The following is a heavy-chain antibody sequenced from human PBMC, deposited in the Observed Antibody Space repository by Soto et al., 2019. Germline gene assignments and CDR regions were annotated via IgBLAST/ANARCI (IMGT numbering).Heavy chain of an antibody. Sequence: QEHLVESGGGVVLPGRSLRLSCAASGFTFNTFGMHWVRQAPGKGLEWVAVLSYDGSDKYYSDSVRGRFTISRDNSMNTLYLQMNSLRTEDTAVYYCARSPNFYCSSYHCYKYYFDYWGQGTLVTVSS. V-gene: IGHV3-30*03. CDR1: GFTFNTFG. J-gene: IGHJ4*02. D-gene: IGHD2-2*01. CDR2: LSYDGSDK. CDR3: ARSPNFYCSSYHCYKYYFDY.